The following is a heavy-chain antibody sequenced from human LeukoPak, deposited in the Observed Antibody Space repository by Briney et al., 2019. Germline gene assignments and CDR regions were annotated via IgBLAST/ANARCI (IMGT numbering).Heavy chain of an antibody. Sequence: PGRSLRLSCAASGFTFSGHWMSWVRQAPGKGLEWVANINQGGSDKYYVDSVKGRFTISRDNANTLLYLQMNSLRGEDTAVYYCTRDRSRAEDDWGQGTLVTVSS. D-gene: IGHD1-14*01. CDR2: INQGGSDK. V-gene: IGHV3-7*01. CDR1: GFTFSGHW. CDR3: TRDRSRAEDD. J-gene: IGHJ4*02.